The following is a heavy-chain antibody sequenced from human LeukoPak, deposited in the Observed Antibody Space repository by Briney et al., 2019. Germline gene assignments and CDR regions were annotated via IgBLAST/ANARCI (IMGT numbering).Heavy chain of an antibody. CDR1: GGTYSSYT. J-gene: IGHJ5*02. CDR3: ARDSSSWYNWFDP. Sequence: SVKVSCKASGGTYSSYTISWVRQGPGQGLEWMGRIIPILGIANYAQKFQGRVTITADKSTSTAYMELSSLRSEDTAVYYCARDSSSWYNWFDPWGQGTLVTVSS. V-gene: IGHV1-69*04. CDR2: IIPILGIA. D-gene: IGHD6-13*01.